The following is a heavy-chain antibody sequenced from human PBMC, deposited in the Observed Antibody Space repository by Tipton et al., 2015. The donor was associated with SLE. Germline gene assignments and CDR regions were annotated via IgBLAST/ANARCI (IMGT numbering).Heavy chain of an antibody. Sequence: TLSLTCSVSGDSITSYYWSWIRQTPGKGLEWIGYIHSSGTTNYSPSLNSRVTMSVDTSKNQFSLRLTSVTAADSAVYYCAREVYGRFPIWGQGALVTVSS. J-gene: IGHJ4*02. V-gene: IGHV4-59*01. CDR2: IHSSGTT. CDR1: GDSITSYY. D-gene: IGHD3-10*01. CDR3: AREVYGRFPI.